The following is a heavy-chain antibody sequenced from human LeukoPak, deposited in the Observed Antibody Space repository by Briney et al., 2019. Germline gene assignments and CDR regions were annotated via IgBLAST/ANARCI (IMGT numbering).Heavy chain of an antibody. CDR2: IWYDGSNK. CDR3: AKTGAPEVIAAKLPTLIDY. Sequence: GRSLRLSCAASGFTFSSYGMHWVRQAPGKGLEWVAVIWYDGSNKYYADSVKGRFTISRDNSKNTLHLEMNSLRAEDTAIYYCAKTGAPEVIAAKLPTLIDYWGQGSLVTVST. J-gene: IGHJ4*02. D-gene: IGHD2-15*01. CDR1: GFTFSSYG. V-gene: IGHV3-33*06.